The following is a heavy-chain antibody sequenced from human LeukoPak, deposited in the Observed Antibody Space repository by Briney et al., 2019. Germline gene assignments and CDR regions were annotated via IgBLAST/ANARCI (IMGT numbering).Heavy chain of an antibody. CDR3: ARDSPHTSGYYYYMDV. CDR2: IIPIFGTA. CDR1: GGTFSSYA. V-gene: IGHV1-69*05. J-gene: IGHJ6*03. Sequence: SVKVSCKASGGTFSSYAISWVRQAPGQGLEWMGRIIPIFGTANYAQKFQGRVTITTDESTSTAYMELSSLRSEDTAVYYCARDSPHTSGYYYYMDVWGKGTTVTVSS. D-gene: IGHD2/OR15-2a*01.